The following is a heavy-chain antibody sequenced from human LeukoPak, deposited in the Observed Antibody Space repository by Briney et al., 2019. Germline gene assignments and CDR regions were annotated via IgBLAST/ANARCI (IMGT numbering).Heavy chain of an antibody. CDR3: AREEGYGRQYDN. CDR1: GYTFTKYP. V-gene: IGHV1-3*04. J-gene: IGHJ4*02. Sequence: ASVKVSRKTSGYTFTKYPIHWVRQAPGQRLEWMGWINTGNANTKYSEKLQGRVTITRDTSATTAYMELSSLTSEDTAVYYCAREEGYGRQYDNWGQGTLVTVSS. D-gene: IGHD5-18*01. CDR2: INTGNANT.